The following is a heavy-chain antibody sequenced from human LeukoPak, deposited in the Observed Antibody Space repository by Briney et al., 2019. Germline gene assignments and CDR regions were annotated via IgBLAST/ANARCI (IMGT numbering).Heavy chain of an antibody. CDR3: VRDSGSYFFDY. Sequence: GGSLRLSCAASGFIFSDNYMSWIRQAPGKGLEWVSYMSSSGSIYYADSVKGRFTISRDNAKNSLYLQMNSLRVEDTAMYYCVRDSGSYFFDYWGQGTLVTVSS. J-gene: IGHJ4*02. D-gene: IGHD1-26*01. V-gene: IGHV3-11*01. CDR1: GFIFSDNY. CDR2: MSSSGSI.